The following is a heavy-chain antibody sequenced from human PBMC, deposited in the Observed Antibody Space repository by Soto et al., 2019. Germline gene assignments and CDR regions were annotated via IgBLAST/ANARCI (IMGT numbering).Heavy chain of an antibody. J-gene: IGHJ6*02. CDR3: ARNGGDIVVVPAAVHYYYYGMDV. CDR2: IWYDGSNK. CDR1: GFTFSSYG. Sequence: VQLVESGGGVVQPGRSLRLSCAASGFTFSSYGMHWVRQAPGKGLEWVAVIWYDGSNKYYADSVKGRFTISRDNSKNTLYLQMNSLRAEDTAVYYCARNGGDIVVVPAAVHYYYYGMDVWGQGTTVTVSS. D-gene: IGHD2-2*01. V-gene: IGHV3-33*01.